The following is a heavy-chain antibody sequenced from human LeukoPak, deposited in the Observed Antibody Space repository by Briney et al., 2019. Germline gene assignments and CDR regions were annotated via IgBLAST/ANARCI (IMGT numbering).Heavy chain of an antibody. CDR1: GFTFSSYE. D-gene: IGHD3-3*01. V-gene: IGHV3-48*03. J-gene: IGHJ4*02. CDR3: AKQSPVLRFLEWLS. CDR2: ISSRGTII. Sequence: GGSLRLTCAASGFTFSSYEMNWVRQAPGKGLEWVSYISSRGTIISYADSVKGRFTISRDNAKNSLYLQMNSLRAEDTAVYYCAKQSPVLRFLEWLSWGQGTLVTVSS.